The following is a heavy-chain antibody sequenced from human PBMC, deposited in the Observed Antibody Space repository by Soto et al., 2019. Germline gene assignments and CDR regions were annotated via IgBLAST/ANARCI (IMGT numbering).Heavy chain of an antibody. Sequence: QVQLQESGPGLVKPSQTLSLTCTVSGDSISSGDYYWSWIRQQPGKGLEWIGYIYYSGTTHYNPXXXXXXXXSVXXSXXXXXXXXXSXTAAXTAXXXXXXGRTVATFWGQGTLVTVSS. V-gene: IGHV4-30-4*08. J-gene: IGHJ4*02. CDR2: IYYSGTT. CDR3: XXGRTVATF. D-gene: IGHD4-17*01. CDR1: GDSISSGDYY.